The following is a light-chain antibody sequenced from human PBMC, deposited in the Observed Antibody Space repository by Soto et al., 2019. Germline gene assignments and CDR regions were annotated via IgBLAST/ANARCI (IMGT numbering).Light chain of an antibody. CDR1: QSISSW. V-gene: IGKV1-5*03. J-gene: IGKJ1*01. Sequence: DLQMPQSPSTLSATVEGRVTITCRASQSISSWLAWYQQKPGKAPKLLIYKASSLESGVPSRFSGSGSGTEFTLTISSLQPDDFATYYCQQYNSYSTFGQGTKVDIK. CDR3: QQYNSYST. CDR2: KAS.